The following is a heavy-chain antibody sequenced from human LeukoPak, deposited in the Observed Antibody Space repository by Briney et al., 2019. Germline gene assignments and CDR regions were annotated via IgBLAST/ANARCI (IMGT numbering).Heavy chain of an antibody. J-gene: IGHJ5*02. V-gene: IGHV4-34*01. CDR2: INARGDT. CDR1: GWSFNDYY. Sequence: PSETLSLTCAVYGWSFNDYYWNWIRQPPGKGLEWIGEINARGDTNYNPSLKSRVTISVDTSKKQFSLRLTSMFAADTALYYCARGQVPAARGYNWFDPWGQGTLVTVSS. CDR3: ARGQVPAARGYNWFDP. D-gene: IGHD2-2*01.